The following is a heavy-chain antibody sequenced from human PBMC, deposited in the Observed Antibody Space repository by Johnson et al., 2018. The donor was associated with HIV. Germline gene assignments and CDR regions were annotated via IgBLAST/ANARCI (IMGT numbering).Heavy chain of an antibody. J-gene: IGHJ3*02. CDR2: IYSGGST. Sequence: MLLVESGGGLVQPGGSLRLSCAASGFTISSNYMSWVRQAPGKGLEWVSLIYSGGSTYYADSVKGRFTISRDNSKNTLYLQMNSLRAEDTAVYYCARDQPSRSQYNSPPLAFDIWGQGTMFTVSS. V-gene: IGHV3-66*01. CDR1: GFTISSNY. D-gene: IGHD1-14*01. CDR3: ARDQPSRSQYNSPPLAFDI.